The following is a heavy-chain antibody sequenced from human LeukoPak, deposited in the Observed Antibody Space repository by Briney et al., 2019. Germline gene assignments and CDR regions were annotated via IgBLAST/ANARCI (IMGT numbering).Heavy chain of an antibody. J-gene: IGHJ4*02. CDR3: ASAHSGSHATADY. Sequence: ASVKVSCKASGYTFTAYYIHWVRQAPGQGLEWMGWINPNSGGTNYAQKFQGRVTMTRDTSISTAYMELSRLRSDDTAVYYCASAHSGSHATADYWGQGTLVTVSS. V-gene: IGHV1-2*02. CDR1: GYTFTAYY. CDR2: INPNSGGT. D-gene: IGHD1-26*01.